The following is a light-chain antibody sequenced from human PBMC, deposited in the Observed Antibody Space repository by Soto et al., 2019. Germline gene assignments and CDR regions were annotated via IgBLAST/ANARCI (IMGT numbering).Light chain of an antibody. J-gene: IGKJ5*01. CDR1: HVLLHSNGYNY. Sequence: DIVMTQSPLSLPVTPGEPASISCRSSHVLLHSNGYNYLDWYLQKPGQSPQLLIYLGSNRASGVPDRFSGSGSGTDFTLKISRVEAEDVGVYYCMQALQSITFGQGTRLEIK. CDR3: MQALQSIT. CDR2: LGS. V-gene: IGKV2-28*01.